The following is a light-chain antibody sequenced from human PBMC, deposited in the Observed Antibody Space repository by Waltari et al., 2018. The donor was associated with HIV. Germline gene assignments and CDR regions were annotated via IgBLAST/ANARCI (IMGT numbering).Light chain of an antibody. J-gene: IGLJ2*01. CDR2: DVS. Sequence: QSALTQPASVSGSPGQSITIPCTGTSSDVGGYNYASWYQQHPGKAPKLMIYDVSNRPSGVSNRFSGSKSGNTASLTISGLQAEDEADYYCSSYTSSSRVFGGGTKLTVL. V-gene: IGLV2-14*03. CDR3: SSYTSSSRV. CDR1: SSDVGGYNY.